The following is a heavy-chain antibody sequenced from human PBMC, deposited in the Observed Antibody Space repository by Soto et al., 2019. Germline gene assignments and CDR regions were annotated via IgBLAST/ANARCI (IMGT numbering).Heavy chain of an antibody. CDR3: ARGVTLVRGVIHTPYFDY. V-gene: IGHV4-59*12. J-gene: IGHJ4*02. D-gene: IGHD3-10*01. Sequence: SETLSLTCTVSGGSISSYYWSWIRQPPGKGLEWIGYIHYSGSTNYDPSLKSRVTISVDTSKNQFSLKLSSVTAADTAVYYCARGVTLVRGVIHTPYFDYWGQGALVTVSS. CDR1: GGSISSYY. CDR2: IHYSGST.